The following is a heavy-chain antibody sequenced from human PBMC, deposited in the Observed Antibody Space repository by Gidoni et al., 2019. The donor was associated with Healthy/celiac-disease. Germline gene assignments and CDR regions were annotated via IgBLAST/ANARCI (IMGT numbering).Heavy chain of an antibody. Sequence: EVQLVESGGGLVQPGGSLRLSCAASGFTFSSYSMNWVRPAPGKGLEWVSYISSSSSTIYYADSVKGRFTISRDNAKNSLYLQMNSLRDEDTAVYYCAREEFDWFVSVTGSNGMDVWGQGTTVTVSS. V-gene: IGHV3-48*02. J-gene: IGHJ6*02. CDR1: GFTFSSYS. CDR2: ISSSSSTI. D-gene: IGHD3-9*01. CDR3: AREEFDWFVSVTGSNGMDV.